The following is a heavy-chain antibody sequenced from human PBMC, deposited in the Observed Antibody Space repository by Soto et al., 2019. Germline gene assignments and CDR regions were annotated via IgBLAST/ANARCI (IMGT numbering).Heavy chain of an antibody. D-gene: IGHD6-13*01. Sequence: GSLRLSCAASGFTFSSYSMNWVRQAPGKGLEWVSYISSSSSTIYYADSVKGRFTISRDNAKNSLYLQMNSLRDEDTAVYYCARDEEQLKTPYYSGMAVWGQGTTVTVSS. J-gene: IGHJ6*02. V-gene: IGHV3-48*02. CDR3: ARDEEQLKTPYYSGMAV. CDR1: GFTFSSYS. CDR2: ISSSSSTI.